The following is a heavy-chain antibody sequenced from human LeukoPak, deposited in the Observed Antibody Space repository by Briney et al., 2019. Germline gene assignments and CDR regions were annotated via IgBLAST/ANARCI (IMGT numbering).Heavy chain of an antibody. J-gene: IGHJ3*02. V-gene: IGHV1-58*01. D-gene: IGHD6-13*01. CDR1: GFTFTSSA. CDR3: ASPSSWYSIAFDI. Sequence: GTSVKVSCKASGFTFTSSAVQWVRQARGQRLEWIGWIVVGSGNTNYAQKFQERVTITRDMSTSTAYVELSSLRSEDTAVYYRASPSSWYSIAFDIWGQGTMVTVSS. CDR2: IVVGSGNT.